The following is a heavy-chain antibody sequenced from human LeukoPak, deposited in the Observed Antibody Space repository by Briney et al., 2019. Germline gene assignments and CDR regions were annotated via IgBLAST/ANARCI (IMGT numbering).Heavy chain of an antibody. V-gene: IGHV3-9*03. CDR2: ISWNSGSI. CDR1: GFTFDDYA. CDR3: AKGLFPSIAAAGFDY. J-gene: IGHJ4*02. D-gene: IGHD6-13*01. Sequence: PGRSLRLSCAASGFTFDDYAMHWVRQAPGKGLEWVSGISWNSGSIGYADSVKGRFTISRDNAKNSLYLQMNSLRAEDMALYYCAKGLFPSIAAAGFDYWGQGTLVTVSS.